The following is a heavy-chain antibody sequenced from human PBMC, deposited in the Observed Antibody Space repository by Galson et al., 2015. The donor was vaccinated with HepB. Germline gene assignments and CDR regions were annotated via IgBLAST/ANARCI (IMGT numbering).Heavy chain of an antibody. CDR2: IKHDGSEK. CDR3: ARDYGFGKRFTIFGVVGGNYGLDV. D-gene: IGHD3-3*01. V-gene: IGHV3-7*03. Sequence: SLRLSCAASGFALSAHWMTWVRQAPGKGLEWVANIKHDGSEKNYVESAKGRFTISRDNAKNSLYLQMNSLRAEDTAVYYCARDYGFGKRFTIFGVVGGNYGLDVWGQGTTVSASS. J-gene: IGHJ6*02. CDR1: GFALSAHW.